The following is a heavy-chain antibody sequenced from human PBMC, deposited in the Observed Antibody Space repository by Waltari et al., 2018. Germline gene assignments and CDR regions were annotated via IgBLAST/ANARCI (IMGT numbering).Heavy chain of an antibody. J-gene: IGHJ4*02. D-gene: IGHD6-13*01. CDR2: IIPICGKA. CDR1: GGTFSSYA. Sequence: QVQLVQSGAAVKKPGSSVTVSCKASGGTFSSYAISWVRQAPGQGLEWMGRIIPICGKANYAQKLQGRVTITADKSTSTAYMELSSLRSEDTAVYYCARDRSSSWYYFDYWGQGTLVTVSS. V-gene: IGHV1-69*04. CDR3: ARDRSSSWYYFDY.